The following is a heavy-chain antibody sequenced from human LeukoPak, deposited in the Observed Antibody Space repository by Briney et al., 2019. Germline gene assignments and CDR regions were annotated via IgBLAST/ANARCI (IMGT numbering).Heavy chain of an antibody. J-gene: IGHJ4*02. CDR2: INPNTGGT. D-gene: IGHD7-27*01. CDR3: ARAKANWGSGDY. V-gene: IGHV1-2*02. Sequence: ASVKVSRKASEYTFTDYYVHWVRQAPGQGLEWMGWINPNTGGTNYAQKFQGRVTMTRDTSISTGYMDLRGLRSDDTAVYYCARAKANWGSGDYWGQGTLVTVSS. CDR1: EYTFTDYY.